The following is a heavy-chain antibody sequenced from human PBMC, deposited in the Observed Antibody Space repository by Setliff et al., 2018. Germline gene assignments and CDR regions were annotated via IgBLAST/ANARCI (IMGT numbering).Heavy chain of an antibody. V-gene: IGHV4-39*07. D-gene: IGHD6-13*01. Sequence: ETLSLTCSVSGGSFTNTNNYWGWIRQPPGKGLEWIGSIYNSGYTHYKPSLQSRATISVDTSKNQFSLKLSSATAADTAVYYCAGGAFGSRWYVRPWFDPWGQGTLVTVSS. CDR2: IYNSGYT. CDR3: AGGAFGSRWYVRPWFDP. CDR1: GGSFTNTNNY. J-gene: IGHJ5*02.